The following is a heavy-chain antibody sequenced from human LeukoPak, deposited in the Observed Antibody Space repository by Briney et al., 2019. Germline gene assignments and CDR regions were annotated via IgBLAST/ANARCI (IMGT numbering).Heavy chain of an antibody. V-gene: IGHV3-48*01. J-gene: IGHJ4*02. Sequence: GGSLRLSCAASGFTFSSYSMNWVSQPPGKGRGWVSYIISSSSTISYADSVKGRFTISRDNAKNSLFLQMNSLRAEDTAVYYCAAYGDYHYWGQGTLVTVSS. CDR1: GFTFSSYS. CDR3: AAYGDYHY. CDR2: IISSSSTI. D-gene: IGHD4-17*01.